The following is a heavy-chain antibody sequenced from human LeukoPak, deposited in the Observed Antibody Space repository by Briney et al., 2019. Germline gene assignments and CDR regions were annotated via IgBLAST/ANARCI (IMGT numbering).Heavy chain of an antibody. CDR2: INTNTGNP. J-gene: IGHJ6*03. CDR3: ARPQYNLEIFYYHYYMDV. D-gene: IGHD5-24*01. Sequence: GASVKVSCKASGYTFTSYAMNWVRQAPGQGLEWMGWINTNTGNPTYAQGFRGRFVFSLDTSVSTAYLQISSLKAEDTAVYYCARPQYNLEIFYYHYYMDVWGKGTTVTVSS. V-gene: IGHV7-4-1*02. CDR1: GYTFTSYA.